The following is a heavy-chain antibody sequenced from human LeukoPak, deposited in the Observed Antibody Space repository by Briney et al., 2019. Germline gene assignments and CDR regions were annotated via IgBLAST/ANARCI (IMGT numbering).Heavy chain of an antibody. CDR2: IWYDGSNK. J-gene: IGHJ3*02. CDR1: GFTFSSYG. D-gene: IGHD3-3*02. CDR3: AKDFSGRGAFDI. Sequence: PGRSLRLSCAASGFTFSSYGMHWVRQAPGKGLEWVAVIWYDGSNKYYADSVKGRFTISRDNSKNTLYLQMNSLRAEDTAVFYCAKDFSGRGAFDIWGQGTMVTVSS. V-gene: IGHV3-33*06.